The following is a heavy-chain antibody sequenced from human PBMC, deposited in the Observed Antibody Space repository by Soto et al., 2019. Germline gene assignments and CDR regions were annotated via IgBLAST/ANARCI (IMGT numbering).Heavy chain of an antibody. V-gene: IGHV4-30-2*01. CDR3: ARERDWGHAFDI. CDR1: GGSTSSGGYS. CDR2: IYHSGST. J-gene: IGHJ3*02. D-gene: IGHD7-27*01. Sequence: KTSEALSLTCAVSGGSTSSGGYSWSWIRQPPGKGLEWIGYIYHSGSTYYNPSLKSRVTISVDRSKNQFSLKLSSVAAADTAVYYCARERDWGHAFDIWGQGTMVTVSS.